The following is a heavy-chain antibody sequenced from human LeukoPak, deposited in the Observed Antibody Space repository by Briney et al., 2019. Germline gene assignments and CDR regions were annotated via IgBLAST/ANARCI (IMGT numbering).Heavy chain of an antibody. D-gene: IGHD3-10*01. CDR1: GFSVTTDSYC. J-gene: IGHJ4*02. Sequence: SETLSLTCTVSGFSVTTDSYCWGWIRQPPGKGLEWIGYDYCGGNTNYDPSLKRRVTISVDTSKNQFPLTLTSVTAADTAVYFCARDHFGSLDSWGQGILVTVSS. CDR3: ARDHFGSLDS. V-gene: IGHV4-61*01. CDR2: DYCGGNT.